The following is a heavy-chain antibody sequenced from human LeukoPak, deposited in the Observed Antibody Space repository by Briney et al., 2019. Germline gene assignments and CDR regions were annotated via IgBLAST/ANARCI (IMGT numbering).Heavy chain of an antibody. CDR3: ARGSSGYYPISPNWFDP. D-gene: IGHD3-22*01. CDR1: GFTFSSYS. Sequence: GGSLRLSCAASGFTFSSYSMNWVRQAPGKGLEWVSSISSSSSYIYYADSVKGRFTISRDNAKNSLYLQMNSLRAEDTAVYYCARGSSGYYPISPNWFDPWGQGTLVTVSS. V-gene: IGHV3-21*01. CDR2: ISSSSSYI. J-gene: IGHJ5*02.